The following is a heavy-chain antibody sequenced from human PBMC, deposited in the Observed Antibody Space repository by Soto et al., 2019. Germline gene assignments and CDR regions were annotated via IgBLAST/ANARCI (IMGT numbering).Heavy chain of an antibody. CDR3: AKNRHYTRDYFHY. J-gene: IGHJ4*02. D-gene: IGHD2-2*02. V-gene: IGHV3-23*01. CDR1: GFTFSSSA. Sequence: GGPLRLSCAASGFTFSSSALSLVRQALGKGLEWISSVSANGQCIYYADSVKGRFTISRDNSKNTVFLHMDSLSAEDTAVYYCAKNRHYTRDYFHYWGQGTLVTVSS. CDR2: VSANGQCI.